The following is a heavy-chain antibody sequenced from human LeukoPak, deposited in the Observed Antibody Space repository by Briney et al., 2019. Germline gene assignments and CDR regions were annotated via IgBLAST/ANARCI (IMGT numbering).Heavy chain of an antibody. J-gene: IGHJ4*02. V-gene: IGHV4-59*01. CDR1: GGSISNYY. CDR3: AREAGRVFDY. D-gene: IGHD3-16*01. Sequence: SETLSLTCSVSGGSISNYYWSWIRQPPGKGLEWIGNIYYSGSTNYNPSLKSRVTISVDTSKNQLSLKLTSVTAADTAVYYCAREAGRVFDYWGQGTLVTVSS. CDR2: IYYSGST.